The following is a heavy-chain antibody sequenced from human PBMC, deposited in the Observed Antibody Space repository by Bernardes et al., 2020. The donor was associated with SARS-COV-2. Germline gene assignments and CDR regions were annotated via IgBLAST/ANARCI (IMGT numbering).Heavy chain of an antibody. Sequence: SETPSLSCTVFVGFISRYYWSWIRQPAGKGLEWIGRIYTSGSTNYNPSLKSRVTMSVDTSKNQFSLKLSSVTAADTAVYYCARDLPYYYDSSGYSYYFDYWGQGTLVTVSS. D-gene: IGHD3-22*01. V-gene: IGHV4-4*07. CDR1: VGFISRYY. CDR3: ARDLPYYYDSSGYSYYFDY. J-gene: IGHJ4*02. CDR2: IYTSGST.